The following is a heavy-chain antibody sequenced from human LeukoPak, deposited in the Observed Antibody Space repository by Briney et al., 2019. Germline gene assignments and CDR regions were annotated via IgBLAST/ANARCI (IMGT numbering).Heavy chain of an antibody. CDR2: IYPGDSDT. V-gene: IGHV5-51*01. J-gene: IGHJ4*02. Sequence: GASLKISCKGPGSRFTSYWIGWVRQMPGKGLEWMGIIYPGDSDTRYSPSFQGQVTISADKSISTAYLQWSSLKASDTAMYYCARYYCSGGSCHGSYYFDYWGQGTLVTVSS. CDR1: GSRFTSYW. D-gene: IGHD2-15*01. CDR3: ARYYCSGGSCHGSYYFDY.